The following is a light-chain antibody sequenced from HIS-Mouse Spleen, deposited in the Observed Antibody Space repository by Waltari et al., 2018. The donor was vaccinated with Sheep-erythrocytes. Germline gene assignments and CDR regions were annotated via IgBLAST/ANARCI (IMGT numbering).Light chain of an antibody. V-gene: IGLV2-23*01. CDR3: CSYAGSSTWV. CDR2: EGS. CDR1: SSDVGRYNL. J-gene: IGLJ3*02. Sequence: QSALTQPASVSGSPGQSIPISCPGTSSDVGRYNLVSWYQQHQGKAPKLMIYEGSKRPSGVSNRFSGSKSGNTASLTISGLQAEDEADYYCCSYAGSSTWVFGGGTKLTVL.